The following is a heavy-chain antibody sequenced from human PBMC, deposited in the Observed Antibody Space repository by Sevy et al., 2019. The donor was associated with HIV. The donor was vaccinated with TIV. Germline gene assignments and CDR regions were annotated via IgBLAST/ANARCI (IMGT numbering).Heavy chain of an antibody. Sequence: GGSLRLSCAASGFTFSSYGMHWVRQAPGKGLEWVAVIWYDGINRYYADSVKGRFTISRDNSKNTLYLQMNSLRAEDTDAYYCARDNLLPIMVSMVRGALSYYFDYWGQGTLVTVSS. V-gene: IGHV3-33*01. CDR3: ARDNLLPIMVSMVRGALSYYFDY. CDR2: IWYDGINR. D-gene: IGHD3-10*01. CDR1: GFTFSSYG. J-gene: IGHJ4*02.